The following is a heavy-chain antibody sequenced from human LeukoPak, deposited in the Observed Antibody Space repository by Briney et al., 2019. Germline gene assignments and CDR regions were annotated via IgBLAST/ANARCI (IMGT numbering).Heavy chain of an antibody. J-gene: IGHJ5*02. Sequence: GGSLRLSCAASGFTFSSYSMNWVRQAPGKGLEWVSSISSSSYIYYADSVKGRFTISRDNAKNSLYLQMNSLRAEDTAVYYCAREGYCSSTSCYHWFDPWGQGTLVTVSS. D-gene: IGHD2-2*01. CDR1: GFTFSSYS. CDR2: ISSSSYI. V-gene: IGHV3-21*01. CDR3: AREGYCSSTSCYHWFDP.